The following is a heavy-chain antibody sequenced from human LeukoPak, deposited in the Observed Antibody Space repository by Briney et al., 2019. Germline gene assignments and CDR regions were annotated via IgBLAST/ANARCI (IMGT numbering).Heavy chain of an antibody. CDR3: AKLYDILTNFDY. J-gene: IGHJ4*02. CDR1: GFTFSSYA. CDR2: ISGSGGST. V-gene: IGHV3-23*01. Sequence: GGSLRLSCAASGFTFSSYAMSWVRHAPGKGLEWVSAISGSGGSTYYADSVKGRFTISRDNSKNTLYLQMNSLRAEDTAVYYCAKLYDILTNFDYWGQGTLVTVSS. D-gene: IGHD3-9*01.